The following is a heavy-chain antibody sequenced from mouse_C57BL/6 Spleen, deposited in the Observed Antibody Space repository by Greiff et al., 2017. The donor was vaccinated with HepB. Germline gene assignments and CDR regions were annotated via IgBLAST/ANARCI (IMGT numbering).Heavy chain of an antibody. CDR2: ISYDGSN. CDR1: GYSITSGYY. J-gene: IGHJ4*01. Sequence: EVQRVESGPGLVKPSQSLSLTCSVTGYSITSGYYWNWIRQFPGNKLEWMGYISYDGSNNYNPSLKNRISITRDTSKNQFFLKLNSVTTEDTATYYCAPITTVAHYAMDYWGQGTSVTVSS. V-gene: IGHV3-6*01. D-gene: IGHD1-1*01. CDR3: APITTVAHYAMDY.